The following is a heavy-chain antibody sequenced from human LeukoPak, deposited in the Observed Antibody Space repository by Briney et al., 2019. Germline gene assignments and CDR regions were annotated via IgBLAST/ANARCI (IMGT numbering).Heavy chain of an antibody. CDR3: AREPNLYDFWSGYYPYFDY. V-gene: IGHV3-7*01. Sequence: GGSLRLSCAASGFTFSSYWMSWVRQAPGKGLEWVANIKQDGSEKYYVDSVKGRFTISRDNAKNSLYLQMNSLRAEDTAVYYCAREPNLYDFWSGYYPYFDYWAREPWSPSPQ. D-gene: IGHD3-3*01. J-gene: IGHJ4*02. CDR1: GFTFSSYW. CDR2: IKQDGSEK.